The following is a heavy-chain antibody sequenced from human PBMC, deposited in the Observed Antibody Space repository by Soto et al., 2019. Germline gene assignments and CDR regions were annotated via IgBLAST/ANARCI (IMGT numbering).Heavy chain of an antibody. J-gene: IGHJ6*02. CDR3: ARDRPTIFGVVPLYYYGMDV. CDR1: GGSISSSNW. Sequence: SETLSLTCAVSGGSISSSNWWSWVRQPPGKGLEWIGEIYHSGSTNYNPSLKSRVTISVDKSKNQFSLKLSSATAADTAVYYCARDRPTIFGVVPLYYYGMDVWGQGTTVTVS. CDR2: IYHSGST. V-gene: IGHV4-4*02. D-gene: IGHD3-3*01.